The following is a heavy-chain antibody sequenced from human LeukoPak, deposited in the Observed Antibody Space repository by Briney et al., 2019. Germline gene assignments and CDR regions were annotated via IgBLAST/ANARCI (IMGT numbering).Heavy chain of an antibody. CDR3: ARESSSTFDI. CDR2: TCYRSKWYN. Sequence: SQTLSLTCAISGDGVSTNSAAWNWIRQSPSRGLEWLGRTCYRSKWYNDYAVSVKSRITINPDTSKNQFSLHLNSVTPEDTSVYYCARESSSTFDIWGQGTMVTVSS. J-gene: IGHJ3*02. CDR1: GDGVSTNSAA. D-gene: IGHD3-10*01. V-gene: IGHV6-1*01.